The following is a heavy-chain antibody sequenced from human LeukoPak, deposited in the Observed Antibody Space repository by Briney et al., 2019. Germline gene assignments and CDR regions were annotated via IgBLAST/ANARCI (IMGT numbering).Heavy chain of an antibody. CDR2: IIPIFGTA. CDR1: GGTFSSYA. Sequence: SVKVSCKASGGTFSSYAISWVRQAPGQGLEWMGGIIPIFGTANYAQKFQGRVTITADESTSTAYMELSSLRSEDTAVYYCARATMGVVMSAFDIWGQGTMVTVSS. CDR3: ARATMGVVMSAFDI. J-gene: IGHJ3*02. D-gene: IGHD3-3*01. V-gene: IGHV1-69*13.